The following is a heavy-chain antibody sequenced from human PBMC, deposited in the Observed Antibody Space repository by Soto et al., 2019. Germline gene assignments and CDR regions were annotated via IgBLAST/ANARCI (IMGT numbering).Heavy chain of an antibody. CDR1: GYTFTSYA. V-gene: IGHV1-8*01. CDR3: ARGGGTVINIFWSGSNTAPDYKGIDV. CDR2: MNPNSGNT. J-gene: IGHJ6*02. D-gene: IGHD3-3*01. Sequence: ASVKVSCKASGYTFTSYAFNWVRQATGQGLEWMGWMNPNSGNTGYAQKFQGRVTMTRNTSISTAYMELSTLRSEDTAVYYCARGGGTVINIFWSGSNTAPDYKGIDVWGQGTMVTVS.